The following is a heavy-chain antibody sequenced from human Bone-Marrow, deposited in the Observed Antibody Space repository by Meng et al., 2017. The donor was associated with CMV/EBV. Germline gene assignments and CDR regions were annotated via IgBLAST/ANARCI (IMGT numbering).Heavy chain of an antibody. V-gene: IGHV3-20*01. CDR1: GFTFDDYG. J-gene: IGHJ4*02. Sequence: GESLKISCAASGFTFDDYGMSWVRQAPGKGLEWVSGINWNGGSTGYADSVKGRFTISRDNAKNSLYLQMNSLRAEDTALYHCARDYYDSSGYYAYWGPGKRVNGAS. CDR2: INWNGGST. CDR3: ARDYYDSSGYYAY. D-gene: IGHD3-22*01.